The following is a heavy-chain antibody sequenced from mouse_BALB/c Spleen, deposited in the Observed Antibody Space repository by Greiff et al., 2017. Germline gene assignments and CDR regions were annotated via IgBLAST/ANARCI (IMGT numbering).Heavy chain of an antibody. J-gene: IGHJ3*01. D-gene: IGHD1-1*01. CDR2: IYPGDGDT. V-gene: IGHV1-87*01. Sequence: QVQLKQSGAELARPGASVKLSCKASGYTFTSYWMQWVKQRPGQGLEWIGAIYPGDGDTRYTQKFKGKATLTADKSSSTAYMQLSSLASEDSAVYYCARGADYYGSSSFAYWGQGTLVTVSA. CDR3: ARGADYYGSSSFAY. CDR1: GYTFTSYW.